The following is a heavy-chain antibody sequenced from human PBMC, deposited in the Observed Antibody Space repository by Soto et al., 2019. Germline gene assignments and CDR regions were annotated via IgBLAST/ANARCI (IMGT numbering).Heavy chain of an antibody. CDR2: ISYDGSNK. D-gene: IGHD3-16*01. V-gene: IGHV3-30*03. J-gene: IGHJ4*02. CDR3: SVMKSDY. CDR1: GFTFSSYG. Sequence: PGGSLRLSCAASGFTFSSYGMHWVRQAPGKGLEWVAVISYDGSNKYYADSVKGRFTISRDNSKNTLYLQMNSLRAEDTAVYYYSVMKSDYWGQGVLVTVSS.